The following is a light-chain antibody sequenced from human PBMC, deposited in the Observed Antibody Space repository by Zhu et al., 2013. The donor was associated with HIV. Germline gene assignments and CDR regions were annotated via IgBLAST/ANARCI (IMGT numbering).Light chain of an antibody. J-gene: IGKJ2*01. CDR2: WTS. CDR3: QQYYSSPT. V-gene: IGKV4-1*01. CDR1: QSILQSSNNKNY. Sequence: DIVMTQSPDSLAVSLGERATINCKSSQSILQSSNNKNYLAWYQQRPGQPPKLLISWTSTRESGVPDRISGSGSGTDFTLTISSLQVEDVAVYYCQQYYSSPTFGQGTKLEIK.